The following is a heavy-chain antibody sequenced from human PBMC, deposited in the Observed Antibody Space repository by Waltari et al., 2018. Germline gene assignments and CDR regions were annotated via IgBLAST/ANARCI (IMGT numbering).Heavy chain of an antibody. Sequence: QDQLVQSGAEVKRPGASVKISCKASGYSFSSFAMYWVRQAPGQRLEWMGWINGGNGNTKYSQIFQGRVTISRDTSASTGYMEVSSLTLEDTAVYYCARDSITPRGGMDVWGQGP. CDR3: ARDSITPRGGMDV. D-gene: IGHD1-20*01. V-gene: IGHV1-3*01. CDR2: INGGNGNT. J-gene: IGHJ6*02. CDR1: GYSFSSFA.